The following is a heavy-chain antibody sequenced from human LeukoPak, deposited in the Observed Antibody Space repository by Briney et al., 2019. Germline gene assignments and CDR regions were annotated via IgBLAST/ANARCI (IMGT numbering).Heavy chain of an antibody. CDR1: GGPISSYY. J-gene: IGHJ4*02. D-gene: IGHD2-2*01. CDR2: ISDSGNT. Sequence: SETLSLTFSVSGGPISSYYWRWVWPSPGEGLEWIGYISDSGNTNYDPSLKSRVSISVDTSKNQLSLKLRSVTAADTAVYYCARMDCVSTSCPFDYWGQGTLVTVSS. CDR3: ARMDCVSTSCPFDY. V-gene: IGHV4-59*01.